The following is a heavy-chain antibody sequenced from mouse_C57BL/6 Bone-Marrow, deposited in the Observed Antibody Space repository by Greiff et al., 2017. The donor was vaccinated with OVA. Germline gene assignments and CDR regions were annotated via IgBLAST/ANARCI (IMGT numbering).Heavy chain of an antibody. D-gene: IGHD2-1*01. V-gene: IGHV1-52*01. CDR1: GYTFTSYW. CDR2: IDPSDSET. Sequence: QVQLQQPGAELVRPGSSVKLSCKASGYTFTSYWMHWVKQRPIQGLEWIGNIDPSDSETHYNQKFKDKATLTVDKSSSTAYMQLSSLTSEDSAVYYCARGGNYYYFDYWGQGTTLTVSS. J-gene: IGHJ2*01. CDR3: ARGGNYYYFDY.